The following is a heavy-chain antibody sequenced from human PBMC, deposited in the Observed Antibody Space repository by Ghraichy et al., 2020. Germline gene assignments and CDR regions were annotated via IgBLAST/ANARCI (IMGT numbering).Heavy chain of an antibody. CDR3: AKQSERNGYSYGAVDY. Sequence: GGSLRLSCAASGFTFSSYAMSWVRQAPGKGLEWVSAISGSGGSTYYADSVKGRFTISRDNSKNTLYLQMNSLRAEDTAVYYCAKQSERNGYSYGAVDYWGQGTLVTVSS. CDR2: ISGSGGST. V-gene: IGHV3-23*01. D-gene: IGHD5-18*01. J-gene: IGHJ4*02. CDR1: GFTFSSYA.